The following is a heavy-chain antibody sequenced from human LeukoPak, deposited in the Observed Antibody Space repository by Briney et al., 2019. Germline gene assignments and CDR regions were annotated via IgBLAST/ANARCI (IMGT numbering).Heavy chain of an antibody. J-gene: IGHJ4*02. CDR1: GFTFSSYS. V-gene: IGHV3-48*01. CDR2: ISSSSSTI. D-gene: IGHD2/OR15-2a*01. CDR3: ASFYGFDY. Sequence: TGGSLRLSCAASGFTFSSYSMNWVRQAPGKGLEWVSYISSSSSTIYYADSVKGRFTISRDNAKNSLYLQMNSLRAEDTAVYYCASFYGFDYWGQGTLVTVSS.